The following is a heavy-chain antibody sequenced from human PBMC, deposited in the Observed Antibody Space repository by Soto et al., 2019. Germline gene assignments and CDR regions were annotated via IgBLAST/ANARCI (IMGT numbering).Heavy chain of an antibody. Sequence: QVQLVESGGGVVQPGRSLRLSCAASGFTFSSYAMHWVRQAPGKGLEWVAVISYDGSNKYYADSVKGRFTISRDNSKNTLYLQMNSLRAEDTAVYYCARDGKSGGSYPDYWGQGTLVTVSS. D-gene: IGHD2-15*01. CDR1: GFTFSSYA. V-gene: IGHV3-30-3*01. CDR3: ARDGKSGGSYPDY. J-gene: IGHJ4*02. CDR2: ISYDGSNK.